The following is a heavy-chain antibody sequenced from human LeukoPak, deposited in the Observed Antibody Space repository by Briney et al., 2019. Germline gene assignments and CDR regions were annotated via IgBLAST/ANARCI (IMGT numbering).Heavy chain of an antibody. CDR1: GGSISSGDYY. CDR3: ARGDFEYSSSSVVFDP. CDR2: IYYSGST. J-gene: IGHJ5*02. D-gene: IGHD6-6*01. Sequence: PSETLSLTCTVSGGSISSGDYYWSWIRQPPGKGLEWIGYIYYSGSTNYNPSLKSRVTISVDTSKNQFSLKLSSVTAADTAVYYCARGDFEYSSSSVVFDPWGQGTLVTVSS. V-gene: IGHV4-61*08.